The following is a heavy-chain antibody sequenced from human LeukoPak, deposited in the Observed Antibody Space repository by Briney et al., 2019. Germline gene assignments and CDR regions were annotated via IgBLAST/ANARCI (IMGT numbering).Heavy chain of an antibody. V-gene: IGHV4-39*01. CDR2: IYYSGST. D-gene: IGHD2-2*01. J-gene: IGHJ4*02. CDR3: ARSPDIVVVPAAIEEAYYFDY. CDR1: GGSISSSSYY. Sequence: SETLSLTCTVSGGSISSSSYYWGWIRQPPGKGLEWIGSIYYSGSTYYNPSLKSRVTISVDTSKNQFSLKLSSVTAADTAVYYCARSPDIVVVPAAIEEAYYFDYWGQGTLVTVSS.